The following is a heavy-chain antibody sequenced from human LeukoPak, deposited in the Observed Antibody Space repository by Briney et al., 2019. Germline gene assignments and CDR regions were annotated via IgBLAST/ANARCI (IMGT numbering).Heavy chain of an antibody. V-gene: IGHV4-59*01. CDR2: IYYSGST. CDR1: GGSISSYY. Sequence: PSETLSLTCTVSGGSISSYYWSWIRQPPGKGLEWIGYIYYSGSTNYNPSLKSRVTISVDTSKNQFSLKLSSVTAADTAVYYCARDRPGIAAAGTGYYYYGMDVWGQGTTVTVSS. D-gene: IGHD6-13*01. J-gene: IGHJ6*02. CDR3: ARDRPGIAAAGTGYYYYGMDV.